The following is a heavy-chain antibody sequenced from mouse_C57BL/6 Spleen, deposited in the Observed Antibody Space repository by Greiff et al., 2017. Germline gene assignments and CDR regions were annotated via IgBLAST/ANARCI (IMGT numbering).Heavy chain of an antibody. V-gene: IGHV3-6*01. CDR1: GYSITSGYY. CDR3: ARGYGSRYWYFDV. J-gene: IGHJ1*03. D-gene: IGHD1-1*01. CDR2: ISYDGSN. Sequence: DVKLQESGPGLVKPSQSLSLTCSVTGYSITSGYYWNWIRQFPGNKLEWMGYISYDGSNNYNPSLKNRNSITRDTSKNQFFLKLNSVTTEDTATYYCARGYGSRYWYFDVWGTGTTVTVAS.